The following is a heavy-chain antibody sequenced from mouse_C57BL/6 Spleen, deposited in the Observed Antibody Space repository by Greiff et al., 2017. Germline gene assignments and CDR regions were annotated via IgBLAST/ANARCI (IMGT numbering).Heavy chain of an antibody. CDR3: ARGYGSSYGWFAY. CDR1: GYTFTSYW. J-gene: IGHJ3*01. CDR2: IYPGSGST. D-gene: IGHD1-1*01. Sequence: VQLQQPGAELVKPGASVKMSCKASGYTFTSYWITWVKQRPGQGLEWIGDIYPGSGSTNYNEKFKSKATLTVDTSSSTAYMQLSSLTSEDSAVYYCARGYGSSYGWFAYWGQGTLVTVSA. V-gene: IGHV1-55*01.